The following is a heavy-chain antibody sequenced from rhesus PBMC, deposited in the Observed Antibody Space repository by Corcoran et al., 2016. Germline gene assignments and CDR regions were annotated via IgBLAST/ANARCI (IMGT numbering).Heavy chain of an antibody. CDR2: FNSGGGST. D-gene: IGHD1-44*02. J-gene: IGHJ4*01. CDR1: GFTFSSYG. V-gene: IGHV3S5*01. Sequence: EVQLVETGGGLVQPGGSLKLSCAASGFTFSSYGMSWVRQAPGKGLEWVSAFNSGGGSTYYADSVKGRFTISRDNSKNTLSLQMNSLRAEDTAVYYCAKEGYGWEPPYWGQGVLVTVSS. CDR3: AKEGYGWEPPY.